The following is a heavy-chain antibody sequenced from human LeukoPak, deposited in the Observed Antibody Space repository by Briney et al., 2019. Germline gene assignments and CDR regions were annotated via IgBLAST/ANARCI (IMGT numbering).Heavy chain of an antibody. Sequence: PGGSLRLSCAASGFTFSSYGMHRVRQAPGKGLEWVAVIWYDGSNKYYADSVKGRFTISRDNSKNTLYLQMNSLRAEDTAVYYCARGPPLRYFDWLLNYWGQGTLVTVSS. J-gene: IGHJ4*02. D-gene: IGHD3-9*01. CDR1: GFTFSSYG. CDR2: IWYDGSNK. CDR3: ARGPPLRYFDWLLNY. V-gene: IGHV3-33*08.